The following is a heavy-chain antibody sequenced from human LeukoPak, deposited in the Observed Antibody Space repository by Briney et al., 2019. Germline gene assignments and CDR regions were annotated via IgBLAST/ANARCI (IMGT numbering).Heavy chain of an antibody. Sequence: ASVKVSCKASGYTFNNYGISWVRQAPGQGLEWMGRISAYNGNTNYAQKVQDRVTMTTDTSTSTAYMELKGLTSDDTAVYYCARDSADCSGGGCYSAEYFQHWGQGTLVTVSS. CDR3: ARDSADCSGGGCYSAEYFQH. CDR2: ISAYNGNT. J-gene: IGHJ1*01. D-gene: IGHD2-15*01. CDR1: GYTFNNYG. V-gene: IGHV1-18*01.